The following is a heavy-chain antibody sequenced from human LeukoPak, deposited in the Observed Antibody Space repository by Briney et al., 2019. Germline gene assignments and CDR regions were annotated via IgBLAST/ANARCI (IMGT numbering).Heavy chain of an antibody. J-gene: IGHJ5*02. Sequence: PSDTLSLPCAVYGGSFSGYYWICIRQPPGKALEWIGDINHCGNTNYNPSLKSRVPISVDTSKTQFSLKLSSVTAAATAVYYCARGCPYSSSWYGGGNWFDPWGQGTLVTVSS. V-gene: IGHV4-34*01. CDR2: INHCGNT. CDR1: GGSFSGYY. D-gene: IGHD6-13*01. CDR3: ARGCPYSSSWYGGGNWFDP.